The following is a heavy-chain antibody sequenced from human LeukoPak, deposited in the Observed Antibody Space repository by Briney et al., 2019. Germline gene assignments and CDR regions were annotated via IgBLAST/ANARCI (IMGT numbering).Heavy chain of an antibody. J-gene: IGHJ6*02. CDR3: ARDCADRYYNYGLDV. D-gene: IGHD2-21*01. Sequence: ASVKVSCKASGYTFTTYYMHWVRQSPGQGLEWMGIINPSGGSTTYAQKFQGRVTMTRDTSTSTVYMEMSSLSSADTALYYCARDCADRYYNYGLDVWGQGTTVTVSS. V-gene: IGHV1-46*01. CDR1: GYTFTTYY. CDR2: INPSGGST.